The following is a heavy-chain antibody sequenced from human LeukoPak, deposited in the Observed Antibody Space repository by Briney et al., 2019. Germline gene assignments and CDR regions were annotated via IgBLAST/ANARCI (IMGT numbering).Heavy chain of an antibody. J-gene: IGHJ4*02. D-gene: IGHD2-15*01. CDR2: INPNSGGT. CDR3: ARDMERAATHDFDY. CDR1: GYTFTGYY. Sequence: ASVKVSCKASGYTFTGYYMHWVRQAPGQGLEWMGWINPNSGGTNYAQKFQGRVTMTRDTSISTAYRKLSRLRSDDTAVYYCARDMERAATHDFDYWGQGTLVTVSS. V-gene: IGHV1-2*02.